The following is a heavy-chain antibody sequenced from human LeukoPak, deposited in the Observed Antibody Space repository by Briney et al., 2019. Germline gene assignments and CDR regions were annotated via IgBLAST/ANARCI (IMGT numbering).Heavy chain of an antibody. V-gene: IGHV1-18*04. J-gene: IGHJ6*02. CDR3: ARGEGLELLA. Sequence: ASVNVSCKASGYTFTGYYMHWVRQAPGQGLEWMGWISAYNGNTNYAQKLQGRVTMTTDTSTSTAYMELRSLRSDDTAVYYCARGEGLELLAWGQGTTVTVSS. D-gene: IGHD1-7*01. CDR1: GYTFTGYY. CDR2: ISAYNGNT.